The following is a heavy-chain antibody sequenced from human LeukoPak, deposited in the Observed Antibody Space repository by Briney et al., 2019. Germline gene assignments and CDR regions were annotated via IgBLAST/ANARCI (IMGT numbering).Heavy chain of an antibody. Sequence: GGSLRLSCAASGFTFSSYAMSWVRQAPGKGLEWVSAISGSGGSTYYADSVKGRFTISRDNSKNTLYLQMNSLRVEDTAVYYCAKDLSFMTTVTTYFDYWGQGTLVTVSS. CDR2: ISGSGGST. V-gene: IGHV3-23*01. J-gene: IGHJ4*02. CDR3: AKDLSFMTTVTTYFDY. D-gene: IGHD4-17*01. CDR1: GFTFSSYA.